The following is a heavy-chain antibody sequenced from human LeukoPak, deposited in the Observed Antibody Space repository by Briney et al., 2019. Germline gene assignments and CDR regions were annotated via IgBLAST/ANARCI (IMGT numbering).Heavy chain of an antibody. CDR3: ARDRETSSWSDY. CDR1: GFSFSRYW. V-gene: IGHV3-7*01. Sequence: PGGSLRLSCAASGFSFSRYWMSWVRQAPGKGLEWVANIKEDGSEIYYVESVKGRFTISRDNAKNSMYLQMNSLRVDDTAVYYCARDRETSSWSDYWGQGTLVTVSS. D-gene: IGHD6-13*01. J-gene: IGHJ4*02. CDR2: IKEDGSEI.